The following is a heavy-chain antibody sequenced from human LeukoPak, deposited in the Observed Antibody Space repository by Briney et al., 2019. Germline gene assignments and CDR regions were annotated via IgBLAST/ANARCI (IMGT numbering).Heavy chain of an antibody. CDR1: AFTFSSYG. CDR2: IWYDGGNK. Sequence: GGSLRLSCTASAFTFSSYGMHWVRQAPGKGLEWVAVIWYDGGNKYYADSVKGRFTISRDNSKNTLYLQMNSLRAEDTAVYYCARSTMVRGVTYYYYYGMDVWGKGTTVPVSS. D-gene: IGHD3-10*01. CDR3: ARSTMVRGVTYYYYYGMDV. J-gene: IGHJ6*04. V-gene: IGHV3-33*01.